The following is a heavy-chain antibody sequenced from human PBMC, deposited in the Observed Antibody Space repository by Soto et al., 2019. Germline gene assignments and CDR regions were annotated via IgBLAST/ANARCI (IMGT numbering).Heavy chain of an antibody. V-gene: IGHV1-18*01. D-gene: IGHD2-8*01. CDR1: GYTFTSYG. Sequence: ASVKVSCKASGYTFTSYGISWVRQAPGQGLEWMGWISAYNGNTNYAQKLQGRVTMTTDTSTSTAYMELRSLRSDDTAVYYSARDSAYCTNGVCYTMGDYYYMDVWGKGTTVTVSS. J-gene: IGHJ6*03. CDR3: ARDSAYCTNGVCYTMGDYYYMDV. CDR2: ISAYNGNT.